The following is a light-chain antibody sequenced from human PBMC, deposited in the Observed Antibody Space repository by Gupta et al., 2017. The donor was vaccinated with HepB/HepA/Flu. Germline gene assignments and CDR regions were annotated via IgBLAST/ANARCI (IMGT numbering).Light chain of an antibody. CDR1: TSDIGDKT. V-gene: IGLV1-44*01. Sequence: QPALIQQPSASGPPGKRVTISCSGRTSDIGDKTVNWYQQLPGTAPNLLIYSNNRRPSGVPDRFSGSKSGTSASLAISGLQAEDEATYYCAAWHGSLIGWVFGGGTDLTVL. CDR3: AAWHGSLIGWV. CDR2: SNN. J-gene: IGLJ3*02.